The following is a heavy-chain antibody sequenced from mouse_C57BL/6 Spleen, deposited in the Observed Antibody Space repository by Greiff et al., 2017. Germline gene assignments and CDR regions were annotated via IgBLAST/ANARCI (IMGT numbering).Heavy chain of an antibody. CDR3: ARHVYYDYYCAMDY. D-gene: IGHD2-4*01. V-gene: IGHV1-55*01. CDR1: GYTFTSYW. CDR2: IYPGSGST. J-gene: IGHJ4*01. Sequence: QVQLQQSGAELVKPGASVKMSCKASGYTFTSYWITWVKQRPGQGLEWIGDIYPGSGSTNYNEKFKSKATLTVDTSSSTAYMQLSSLTSEDAAVYYCARHVYYDYYCAMDYWGQGTSVTVSS.